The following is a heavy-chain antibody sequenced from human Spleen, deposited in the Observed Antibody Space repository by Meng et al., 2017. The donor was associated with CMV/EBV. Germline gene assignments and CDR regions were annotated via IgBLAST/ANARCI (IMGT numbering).Heavy chain of an antibody. D-gene: IGHD1-14*01. CDR3: ARIGTRTRRIATPRSQRSHYFDY. CDR2: ISSSGSTI. J-gene: IGHJ4*02. V-gene: IGHV3-11*04. CDR1: EFTFSDYY. Sequence: GESLKISCAASEFTFSDYYMSWIRQAPGKGLEWVSYISSSGSTIYYADSVKGRFTISRDNAKNLVFLQMHSLRVEDTALYFCARIGTRTRRIATPRSQRSHYFDYWGQGTLVTVSS.